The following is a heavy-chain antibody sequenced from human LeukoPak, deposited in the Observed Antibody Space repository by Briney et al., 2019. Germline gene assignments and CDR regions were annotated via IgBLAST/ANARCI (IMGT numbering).Heavy chain of an antibody. V-gene: IGHV3-23*01. Sequence: GGSLRLSCVGSGFTFRSHAMSWVRQAPEKGLEFVSGIYENGGTTYYADSVKGRFSISRDNSKNTLYLQTDSLRGEDTAVYYCAKDFRIGYSAHFDYWGQGALVTVSS. J-gene: IGHJ4*02. CDR2: IYENGGTT. D-gene: IGHD2-21*01. CDR3: AKDFRIGYSAHFDY. CDR1: GFTFRSHA.